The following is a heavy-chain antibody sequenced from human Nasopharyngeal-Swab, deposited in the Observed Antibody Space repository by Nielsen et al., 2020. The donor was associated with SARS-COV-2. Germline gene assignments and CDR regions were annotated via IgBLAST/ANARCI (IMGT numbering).Heavy chain of an antibody. J-gene: IGHJ6*02. CDR3: ARGGLRFRLWFGEAIRRGRYYYGMDV. Sequence: ASVKVSCKASGYTFTSYDINWVRQATGQGLEWMGWMNPNSGNTGYAQKFQGRVTMIRNTSISTAYMELSSLRSEDTTVYYCARGGLRFRLWFGEAIRRGRYYYGMDVWGQGTTVTVSS. CDR2: MNPNSGNT. V-gene: IGHV1-8*01. CDR1: GYTFTSYD. D-gene: IGHD3-10*01.